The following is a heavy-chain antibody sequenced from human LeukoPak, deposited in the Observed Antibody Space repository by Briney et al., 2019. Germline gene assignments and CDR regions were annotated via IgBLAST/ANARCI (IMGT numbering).Heavy chain of an antibody. CDR2: INPNSVGT. Sequence: GASVKVSCKASGYTFTGYYMHWVRQAPGQGLEWMGWINPNSVGTNYAQKFQGRVTMTRDTAISTAYMELSRLRSDDTAVYYCARGTFIAAALYMDVWGKGTTVTISS. CDR1: GYTFTGYY. CDR3: ARGTFIAAALYMDV. D-gene: IGHD6-13*01. V-gene: IGHV1-2*02. J-gene: IGHJ6*03.